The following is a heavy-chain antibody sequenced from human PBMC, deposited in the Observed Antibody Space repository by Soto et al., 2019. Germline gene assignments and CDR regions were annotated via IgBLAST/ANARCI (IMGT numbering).Heavy chain of an antibody. D-gene: IGHD3-22*01. CDR3: STRAYDTNGYYRFDP. CDR2: INHSGGV. V-gene: IGHV4-34*01. CDR1: GGSFSGHS. Sequence: SETLSLTCAVYGGSFSGHSWTWIRQSPGKGLEWIGDINHSGGVNYSPSLKSRVTISLDTSKNQFSLTLSAVTAADTAMYYCSTRAYDTNGYYRFDPWGQGALVTVSS. J-gene: IGHJ5*01.